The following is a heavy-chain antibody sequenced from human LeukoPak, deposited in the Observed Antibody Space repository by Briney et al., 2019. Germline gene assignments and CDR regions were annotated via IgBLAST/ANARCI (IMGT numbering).Heavy chain of an antibody. CDR2: ISYSGST. CDR3: ARHNSRDGYNYDSFDY. D-gene: IGHD1-1*01. Sequence: PSETLSLTCTVSGGSISSYYWSWIRQPPGKGQEWIGYISYSGSTNYNPSLKSRVTISVDTSKNQFSLKLSSVTAADTAVYYCARHNSRDGYNYDSFDYWGQGTLVTVSS. V-gene: IGHV4-59*08. J-gene: IGHJ4*02. CDR1: GGSISSYY.